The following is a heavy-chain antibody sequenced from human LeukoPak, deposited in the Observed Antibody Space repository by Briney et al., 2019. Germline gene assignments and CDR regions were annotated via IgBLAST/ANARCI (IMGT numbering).Heavy chain of an antibody. CDR2: IYTSGST. J-gene: IGHJ4*02. CDR1: GGSISSGSYY. D-gene: IGHD3-22*01. V-gene: IGHV4-61*02. CDR3: ARVTTGGYYNC. Sequence: SETLSLTCTVSGGSISSGSYYWSWIRQPAGKGLEWIGRIYTSGSTNYNPSLESRVTISVDTSKNQFSLKLNSVTAADTAVYYCARVTTGGYYNCWGQGTLVTVSS.